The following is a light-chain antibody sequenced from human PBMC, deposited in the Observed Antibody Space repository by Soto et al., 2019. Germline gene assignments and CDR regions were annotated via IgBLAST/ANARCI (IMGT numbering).Light chain of an antibody. V-gene: IGKV3-15*01. CDR1: QSVSSSY. Sequence: EIVLTQSPATLSFSPGERATLSFRASQSVSSSYLAWYQQKPGQAPRLLIYGASTRATGIPARFSGSGSGTEFTLTISSLQSEDFAVYYCQQYNNWPPFTFGQGTRLEIK. CDR3: QQYNNWPPFT. CDR2: GAS. J-gene: IGKJ5*01.